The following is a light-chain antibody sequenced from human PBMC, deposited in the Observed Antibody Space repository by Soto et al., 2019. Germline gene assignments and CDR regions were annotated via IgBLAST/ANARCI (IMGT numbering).Light chain of an antibody. V-gene: IGKV3-20*01. Sequence: EIVXTKSPGTMSLSPXERATLSCSASQSVSNNYLAWYQQKPGQAPRLLIYGASNRATGIPDRFSGSGSGTDFTLTISRLEPEDFAVYYCQQYGSSGTFGQGTKVDI. J-gene: IGKJ1*01. CDR2: GAS. CDR3: QQYGSSGT. CDR1: QSVSNNY.